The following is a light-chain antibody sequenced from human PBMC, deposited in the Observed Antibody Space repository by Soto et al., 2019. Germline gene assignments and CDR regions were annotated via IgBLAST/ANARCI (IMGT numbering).Light chain of an antibody. J-gene: IGKJ1*01. CDR2: AAA. CDR1: QSVSSNS. CDR3: QHYNSYSEA. V-gene: IGKV3-20*01. Sequence: IVLTQSPDTLSLSPGDRATLSCRATQSVSSNSLAWYQQKPGQAPRLLIYAAATRATGIPDRFSGSGSGTEFTLTISSLQPDDFATYYCQHYNSYSEAFGQGTKVDIK.